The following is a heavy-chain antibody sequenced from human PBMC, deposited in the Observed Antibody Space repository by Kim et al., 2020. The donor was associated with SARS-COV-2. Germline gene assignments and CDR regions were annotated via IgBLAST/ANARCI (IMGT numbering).Heavy chain of an antibody. V-gene: IGHV1-18*01. Sequence: ASVKVSCRASGFTFSSFGLAWVRQAPGQGLEWMGWVSGYDGRTDHAQKFQGRLTMTADTSTRTAYMELRSLTSDDTAVYYCARLSSDYDYISESHRYHPFDHWGQGTLVTVSS. CDR3: ARLSSDYDYISESHRYHPFDH. CDR2: VSGYDGRT. D-gene: IGHD3-16*02. CDR1: GFTFSSFG. J-gene: IGHJ4*02.